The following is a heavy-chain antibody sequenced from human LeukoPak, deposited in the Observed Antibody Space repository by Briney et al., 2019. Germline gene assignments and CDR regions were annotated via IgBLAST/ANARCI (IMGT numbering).Heavy chain of an antibody. CDR1: AGSISSYY. Sequence: SETLSLTCTVSAGSISSYYWSWIRQPPGKGLEWIGHISYNGSTNYNPSLKSRVTISVDTSKNQFSLKLSSVTAADTAVYYCARGPTAYYFDYWGQGTLVTVSS. J-gene: IGHJ4*02. CDR2: ISYNGST. V-gene: IGHV4-59*01. CDR3: ARGPTAYYFDY.